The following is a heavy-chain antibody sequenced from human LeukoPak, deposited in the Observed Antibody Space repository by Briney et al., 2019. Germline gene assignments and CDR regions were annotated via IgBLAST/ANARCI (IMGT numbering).Heavy chain of an antibody. CDR1: GGTFSSYA. Sequence: GASVKVSCKASGGTFSSYAISWVRQAPGQGLEWMGRIIPILGIANYAQKLQGRVTITADKSTSTAYMELSSLRSEDTAVYYCARWGYDSSGYRSTGYYFDYWGQGTLVTVSS. J-gene: IGHJ4*02. CDR3: ARWGYDSSGYRSTGYYFDY. D-gene: IGHD3-22*01. V-gene: IGHV1-69*04. CDR2: IIPILGIA.